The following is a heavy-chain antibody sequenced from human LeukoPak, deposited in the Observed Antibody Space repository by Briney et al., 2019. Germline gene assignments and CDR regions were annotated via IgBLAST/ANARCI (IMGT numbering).Heavy chain of an antibody. CDR3: ARDPNYYVTGSYSWFDP. Sequence: GGSLRLSCAASGFTFGSSWMSWVRQAPGKGLEWVANVKQDGSDKYYVDCVKGRFTISRDNADNSLYLQMNSLRAEDTAVYYCARDPNYYVTGSYSWFDPWGQGTLVTVSS. D-gene: IGHD3-10*01. CDR1: GFTFGSSW. CDR2: VKQDGSDK. V-gene: IGHV3-7*01. J-gene: IGHJ5*02.